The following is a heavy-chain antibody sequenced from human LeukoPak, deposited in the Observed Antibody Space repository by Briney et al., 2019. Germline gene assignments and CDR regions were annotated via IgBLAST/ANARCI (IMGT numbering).Heavy chain of an antibody. V-gene: IGHV3-13*04. J-gene: IGHJ5*02. D-gene: IGHD6-6*01. Sequence: GVSVRLCCGASGFTFSSYDVHCVRQPRGKGLQWVTDIGTDGDTYYPGSVKGRFTISRENAKNSLYLQMNSLRDEDTAVYYCARDRIAARPGCFDPWGQGTLVTVTS. CDR2: IGTDGDT. CDR3: ARDRIAARPGCFDP. CDR1: GFTFSSYD.